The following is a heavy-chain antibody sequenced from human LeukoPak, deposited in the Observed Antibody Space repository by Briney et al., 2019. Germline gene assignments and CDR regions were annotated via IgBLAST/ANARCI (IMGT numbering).Heavy chain of an antibody. D-gene: IGHD2-15*01. CDR1: GYTFTNYW. J-gene: IGHJ2*01. CDR2: IKEDGSEK. Sequence: GESLKISCKGSGYTFTNYWIGWVRQPPGKGLEWVANIKEDGSEKDYVDSVKGRFTISRDNAKNSLYLQMNSLRAEDTAVYYCARDGLAAATLHWCFDLWGRGTLVTVSS. V-gene: IGHV3-7*01. CDR3: ARDGLAAATLHWCFDL.